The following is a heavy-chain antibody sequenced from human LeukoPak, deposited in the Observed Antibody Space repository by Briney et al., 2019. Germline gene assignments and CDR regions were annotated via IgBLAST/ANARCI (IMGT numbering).Heavy chain of an antibody. V-gene: IGHV1-46*01. Sequence: GASVKVSCKASGYTFTSYYMHWLRQAPGQGLEWMGIIHPSGGSTNYAQEFQGRVTMTRDTSTSTVYMELNSLRSVDTAVYYCARTQDYSIYWYFDLWGRGTLVTVSS. CDR3: ARTQDYSIYWYFDL. D-gene: IGHD4-11*01. J-gene: IGHJ2*01. CDR2: IHPSGGST. CDR1: GYTFTSYY.